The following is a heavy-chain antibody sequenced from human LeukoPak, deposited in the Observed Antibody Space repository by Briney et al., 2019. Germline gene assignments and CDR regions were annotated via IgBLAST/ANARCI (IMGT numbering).Heavy chain of an antibody. V-gene: IGHV1-46*01. CDR3: ASNPLGGSYSILVGGYFDY. CDR2: INPSGGST. D-gene: IGHD1-26*01. J-gene: IGHJ4*02. Sequence: GASVKVSCKASGYTFTSYYMHWVRQAPGQGLEWMGIINPSGGSTSYAQKFQGRVTMTRDTSTSTVYMELSSLRSEDTAVYYCASNPLGGSYSILVGGYFDYWGQGTLVTVSS. CDR1: GYTFTSYY.